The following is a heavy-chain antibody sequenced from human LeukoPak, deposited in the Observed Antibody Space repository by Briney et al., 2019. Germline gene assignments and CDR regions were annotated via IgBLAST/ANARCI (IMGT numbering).Heavy chain of an antibody. Sequence: GGSLRLSCAASGFTFDDYAMHWVRRAPGKGLEWVSGISWNSGSIGYADSVKGRFTISRDNAKNSLYLQMNSLRAEDTALYYCAKDLDPYCSSTSCYTWDVWGQGTTVTVSS. CDR3: AKDLDPYCSSTSCYTWDV. CDR2: ISWNSGSI. D-gene: IGHD2-2*02. V-gene: IGHV3-9*01. J-gene: IGHJ6*02. CDR1: GFTFDDYA.